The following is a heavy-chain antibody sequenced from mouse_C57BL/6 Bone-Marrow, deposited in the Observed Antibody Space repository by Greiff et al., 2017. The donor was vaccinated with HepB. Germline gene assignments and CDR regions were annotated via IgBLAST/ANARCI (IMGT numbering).Heavy chain of an antibody. D-gene: IGHD1-1*01. J-gene: IGHJ4*01. CDR3: ARAYYYGSSYAMDY. CDR2: SRNKANDYTT. V-gene: IGHV7-1*01. Sequence: EVMLVESGGGLVQSGRSLRLSCATSGFTFSDFYMEWVRQAPGKGLEWIAASRNKANDYTTEYSASVKGRFIVSRDTSQSILYLQMNALRAEDTAIYYCARAYYYGSSYAMDYWGQGTSVTVSS. CDR1: GFTFSDFY.